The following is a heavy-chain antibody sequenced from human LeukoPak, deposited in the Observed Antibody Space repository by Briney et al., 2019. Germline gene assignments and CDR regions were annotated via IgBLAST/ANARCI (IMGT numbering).Heavy chain of an antibody. J-gene: IGHJ6*02. V-gene: IGHV1-2*02. CDR3: EREIRADNHYYYAMDV. Sequence: AWGKLSCKASGYSFTVYHIHWGREAPGQGLGLRGGVHPNGGDTINAQKFQVKGTMTRDTSITTAYMELSRLRSDDTAVSYCEREIRADNHYYYAMDVWGQGTMVTVSS. CDR2: VHPNGGDT. D-gene: IGHD1-14*01. CDR1: GYSFTVYH.